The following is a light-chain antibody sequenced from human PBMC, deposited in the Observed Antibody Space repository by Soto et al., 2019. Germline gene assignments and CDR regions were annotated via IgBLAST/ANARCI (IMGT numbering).Light chain of an antibody. V-gene: IGKV1-5*01. CDR3: QQCDNWPRT. CDR1: QSISSW. CDR2: AAS. Sequence: GDRVTITCRASQSISSWLAWYQQKPGKAPKLLIYAASALQSGVPSRFSGSGSGTEFTLTISSLQSEDFAVYYCQQCDNWPRTFGQGTKVDIK. J-gene: IGKJ1*01.